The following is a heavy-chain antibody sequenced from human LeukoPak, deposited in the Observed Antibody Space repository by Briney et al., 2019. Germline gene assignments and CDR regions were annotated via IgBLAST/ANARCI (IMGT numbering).Heavy chain of an antibody. CDR3: AGLSSGWYRGAFDI. D-gene: IGHD6-19*01. CDR2: IYYSGST. CDR1: GGSISSYY. V-gene: IGHV4-59*01. Sequence: SETLSLTCTVSGGSISSYYWSWLRQPPGKGLEWIGYIYYSGSTNYNPSLKSRVTISVDTSKNQFSLKLSSVTAADTAVYYCAGLSSGWYRGAFDIWGQGTMVTVSS. J-gene: IGHJ3*02.